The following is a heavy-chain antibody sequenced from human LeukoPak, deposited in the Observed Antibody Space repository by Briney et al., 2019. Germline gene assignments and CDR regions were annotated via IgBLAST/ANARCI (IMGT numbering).Heavy chain of an antibody. V-gene: IGHV1-8*01. CDR2: MNPNSGNT. J-gene: IGHJ4*02. CDR3: ARDTSGLTYFDY. D-gene: IGHD6-19*01. CDR1: GYTFTSYD. Sequence: ASVKVSCKASGYTFTSYDINWVRQATGQGLEWMGWMNPNSGNTGYAQKFQGRVTMTRNTSISTAYMELSSLRSEDTAVYYCARDTSGLTYFDYWGQGTLVTVSS.